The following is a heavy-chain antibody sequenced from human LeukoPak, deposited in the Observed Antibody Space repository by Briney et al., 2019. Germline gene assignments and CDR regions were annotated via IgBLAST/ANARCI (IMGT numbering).Heavy chain of an antibody. CDR1: GFTFSDYY. Sequence: GGSLRLSCAASGFTFSDYYMSWIRQTPGKGLEWVSYISSRGSSIYYADPVTGRFTISRDNAKNSLYLQMNSLRAEDTAVYYCAGGLQAAGLDYWGQGTLVTVSS. V-gene: IGHV3-11*01. CDR2: ISSRGSSI. J-gene: IGHJ4*02. D-gene: IGHD6-13*01. CDR3: AGGLQAAGLDY.